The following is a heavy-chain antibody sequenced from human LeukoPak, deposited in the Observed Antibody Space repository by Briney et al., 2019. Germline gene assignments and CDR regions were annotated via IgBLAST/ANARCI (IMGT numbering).Heavy chain of an antibody. V-gene: IGHV4-59*11. CDR1: GGSISSHY. CDR3: ARASSGPYYFDF. J-gene: IGHJ4*02. D-gene: IGHD7-27*01. CDR2: INYSGST. Sequence: PSETLSLTCTVSGGSISSHYWSWIRQSPGKGLEWIGYINYSGSTNYNPSLQSRVTISVDTSKNQFSLKVTSVTAADTAVYYCARASSGPYYFDFWGQGTQVTVSS.